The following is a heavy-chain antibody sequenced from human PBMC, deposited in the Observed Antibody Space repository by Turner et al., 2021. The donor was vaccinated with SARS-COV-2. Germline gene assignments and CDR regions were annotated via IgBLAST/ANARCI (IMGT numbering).Heavy chain of an antibody. J-gene: IGHJ5*02. D-gene: IGHD6-13*01. CDR1: GGSISSSSYY. Sequence: QLQLQESGPGLFKPSETLSLTCTVSGGSISSSSYYWGWIRQPPGKGLEWIGSIYNSGSTYYNPSLKSRVTITVDTSKNQFTLKLTSVTAADTAVYFCARHWEVAAAAYLARFDPWGQGTLVTVSS. V-gene: IGHV4-39*01. CDR2: IYNSGST. CDR3: ARHWEVAAAAYLARFDP.